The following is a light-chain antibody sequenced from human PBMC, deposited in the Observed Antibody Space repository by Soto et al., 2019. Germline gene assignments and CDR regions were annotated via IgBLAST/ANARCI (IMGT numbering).Light chain of an antibody. J-gene: IGLJ2*01. Sequence: QSALTQPPSASGSPGQSVTISCTGTSSDVGGYNYVSWYQQHPGKAPKLMIYDVSRRPSGVPDRFSGSKSGNTASLTVSGLQAEDEAEYYCTSYAGSNNFVAFGGGTKLTVL. CDR3: TSYAGSNNFVA. CDR2: DVS. CDR1: SSDVGGYNY. V-gene: IGLV2-8*01.